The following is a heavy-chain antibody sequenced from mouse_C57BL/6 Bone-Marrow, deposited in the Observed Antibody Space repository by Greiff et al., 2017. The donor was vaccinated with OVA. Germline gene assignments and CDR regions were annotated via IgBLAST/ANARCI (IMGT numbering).Heavy chain of an antibody. CDR1: GFSLPSYG. V-gene: IGHV2-2*01. CDR2: IWSGGST. J-gene: IGHJ3*01. Sequence: VQGVESGPGLVQPSQSLSITCTVSGFSLPSYGVHWVRQSPGTGLEWLGVIWSGGSTDYNAAFISSMSISKDNSKSQVFFKMNSLQADDTAIYYCARDGYSNQAWFAYWGQGTLVTVSA. D-gene: IGHD2-5*01. CDR3: ARDGYSNQAWFAY.